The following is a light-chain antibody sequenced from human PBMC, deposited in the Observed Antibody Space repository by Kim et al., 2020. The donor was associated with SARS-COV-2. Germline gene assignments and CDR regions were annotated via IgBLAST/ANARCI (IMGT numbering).Light chain of an antibody. Sequence: QPVLTQSPSASASLGASVTLTCTLSSGHNGYAIAWHQQQPEKGPRYLMKVDSDGSHNKGDGIPDPFSGSSSGAERYLTISSLQSADEADYYCQTWGTGSWVFGGGTKVAVL. V-gene: IGLV4-69*02. J-gene: IGLJ3*02. CDR1: SGHNGYA. CDR2: VDSDGSH. CDR3: QTWGTGSWV.